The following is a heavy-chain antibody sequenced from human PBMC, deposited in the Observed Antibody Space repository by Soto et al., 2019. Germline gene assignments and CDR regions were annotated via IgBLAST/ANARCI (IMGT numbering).Heavy chain of an antibody. D-gene: IGHD6-13*01. CDR1: GFTFSSYW. CDR2: IKQDGSEK. J-gene: IGHJ4*02. Sequence: EVQLVESGGGLVQPGGSLRLSCAASGFTFSSYWMSWVRQAPGKGLEWVANIKQDGSEKYYVDSVKGRFTISRDNAKNSLYLQMNSLRAEDTAVYYCGIAAAGQYYFDYWGQGTLVTVSS. CDR3: GIAAAGQYYFDY. V-gene: IGHV3-7*02.